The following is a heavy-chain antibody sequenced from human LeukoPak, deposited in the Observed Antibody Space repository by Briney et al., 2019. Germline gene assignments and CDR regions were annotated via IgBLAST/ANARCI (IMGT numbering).Heavy chain of an antibody. Sequence: SETLSLTCTVSGGSISSSSYYWGWIRQPPGKGLEWIGSIYYSGSTYYNPSLKSRVTISVDTSKNQFSLKLSSVTAADTAVYYCASESAVTHYFDYWGQGTLVTVSS. J-gene: IGHJ4*02. CDR3: ASESAVTHYFDY. CDR2: IYYSGST. D-gene: IGHD4-17*01. CDR1: GGSISSSSYY. V-gene: IGHV4-39*07.